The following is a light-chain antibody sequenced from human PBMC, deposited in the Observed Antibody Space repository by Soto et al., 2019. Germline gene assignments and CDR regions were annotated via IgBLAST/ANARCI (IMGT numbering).Light chain of an antibody. CDR2: GAS. CDR3: LQHNSYPRT. CDR1: QGIGND. Sequence: DIQITPAASSLYASVGYRVTITCLASQGIGNDLGWYQQKSGKAPERLIYGASRLQSGVPSRFSGSGSGTEFTLTISGLQPEDFATYYCLQHNSYPRTFGQGTKVDI. V-gene: IGKV1-17*01. J-gene: IGKJ1*01.